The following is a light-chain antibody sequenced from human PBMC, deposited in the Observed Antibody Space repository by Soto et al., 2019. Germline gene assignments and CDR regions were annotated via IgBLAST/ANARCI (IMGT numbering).Light chain of an antibody. V-gene: IGKV2-28*01. CDR1: QSLLHRNGYNY. Sequence: DVVMTQSPLSLPVTPGEPASISCRSSQSLLHRNGYNYLDWYLQRPGQSPQLLIYLGSNRASGVPDRFSGSGSGTDFTLKISRVEAEDVGVYYCMQAQQTPFTFGPGTKVDIK. CDR3: MQAQQTPFT. J-gene: IGKJ3*01. CDR2: LGS.